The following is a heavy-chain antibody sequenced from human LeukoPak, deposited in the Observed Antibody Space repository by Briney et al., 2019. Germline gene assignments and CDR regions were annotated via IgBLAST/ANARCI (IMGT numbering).Heavy chain of an antibody. CDR2: IDWDDDK. J-gene: IGHJ4*02. Sequence: SGPALVKPTQTLTLTCTFSGFSLRTRGMCVSWIRHPPGKALEWLARIDWDDDKYYSTSLKTRLTISKDTSKSQVVLTMTNMDPVDTATYYCARIRTSSWFDYWGQGTPVTVSS. V-gene: IGHV2-70*11. CDR1: GFSLRTRGMC. D-gene: IGHD6-13*01. CDR3: ARIRTSSWFDY.